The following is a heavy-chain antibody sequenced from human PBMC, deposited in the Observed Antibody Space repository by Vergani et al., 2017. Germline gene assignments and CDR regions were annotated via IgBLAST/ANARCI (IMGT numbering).Heavy chain of an antibody. CDR1: GGSISSGDYY. Sequence: QVQLQESGPGLVKPSQTLSLTCTVSGGSISSGDYYWSWLRQPPGKGLEWIGYFYYSGSTYYNPSLKSRVTISVDTSKNQFSLKLSSVTAADTAVYYCARGPSAAAGEEDYWGQGTLVTVSS. CDR2: FYYSGST. CDR3: ARGPSAAAGEEDY. J-gene: IGHJ4*02. D-gene: IGHD6-13*01. V-gene: IGHV4-30-4*01.